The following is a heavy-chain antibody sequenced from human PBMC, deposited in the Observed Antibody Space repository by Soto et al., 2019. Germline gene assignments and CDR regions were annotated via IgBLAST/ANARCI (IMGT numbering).Heavy chain of an antibody. CDR1: GFTFSSYG. V-gene: IGHV3-30*18. Sequence: GGSLRLSCAASGFTFSSYGMHWVRQAPGKGLEWVAVISYDGSNKYYADSVKGRFTISRDNSKNTLYLQMNSLRAEDTAVYYCAKDRTLVVVAATFDYWGQGTLVTVSS. CDR3: AKDRTLVVVAATFDY. J-gene: IGHJ4*02. D-gene: IGHD2-15*01. CDR2: ISYDGSNK.